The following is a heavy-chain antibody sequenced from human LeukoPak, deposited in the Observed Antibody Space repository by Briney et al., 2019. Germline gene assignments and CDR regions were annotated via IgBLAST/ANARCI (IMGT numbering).Heavy chain of an antibody. CDR1: GYNFPTYW. CDR3: ARCWRVGWGKGRGTYYYSMDV. D-gene: IGHD3-16*01. J-gene: IGHJ6*02. Sequence: GESLKISCKGSGYNFPTYWIGWVRQMPGKGMEWMGFISSGDSETTYSPSFQGQVTFSADKSISTAYLQWSSLKAPDTGIYYCARCWRVGWGKGRGTYYYSMDVWGQGTTVIVSS. CDR2: ISSGDSET. V-gene: IGHV5-51*01.